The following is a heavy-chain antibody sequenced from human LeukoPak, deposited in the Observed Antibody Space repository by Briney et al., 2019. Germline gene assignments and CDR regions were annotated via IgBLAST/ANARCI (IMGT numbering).Heavy chain of an antibody. D-gene: IGHD2-21*01. J-gene: IGHJ4*02. CDR1: GFTLSTYA. Sequence: PGGSLRLSCAASGFTLSTYAMSWVGQTPGKGLEWVAATSSSDAGTYHADSVRGRFTISRDNSKNTLYLQMNSLRAEDAAVYFCAKAPVTSCRGAYCYPFDSWGQGTLVTVSS. CDR3: AKAPVTSCRGAYCYPFDS. V-gene: IGHV3-23*01. CDR2: TSSSDAGT.